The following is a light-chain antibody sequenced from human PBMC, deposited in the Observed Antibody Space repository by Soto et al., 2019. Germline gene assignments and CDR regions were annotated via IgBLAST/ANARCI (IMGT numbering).Light chain of an antibody. CDR1: SSNIGAGYD. J-gene: IGLJ2*01. Sequence: QSVLTQPPSVSGAPGQRVTISCTGSSSNIGAGYDVHWYQQLPRTAPKLLIYGNSNRPSGVPDRFSGSKSGTSASLAITGRQAEDEADYYCQSYDTSLSGNVVFGGGTKLTVL. CDR3: QSYDTSLSGNVV. V-gene: IGLV1-40*01. CDR2: GNS.